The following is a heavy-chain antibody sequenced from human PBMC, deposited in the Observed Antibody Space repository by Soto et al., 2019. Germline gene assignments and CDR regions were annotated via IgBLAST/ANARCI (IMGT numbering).Heavy chain of an antibody. D-gene: IGHD2-15*01. CDR3: ARAAVAFDAFGL. Sequence: SQALSLTCVISGDSVSTNSATWNWISQSPSRGLEWLGRTYLRSKWYNEYAVSVKSRIAIRPDTSKSLFSLQLSSVTPEDTAVYFCARAAVAFDAFGLWGQGTVVTVSS. J-gene: IGHJ3*01. CDR1: GDSVSTNSAT. V-gene: IGHV6-1*01. CDR2: TYLRSKWYN.